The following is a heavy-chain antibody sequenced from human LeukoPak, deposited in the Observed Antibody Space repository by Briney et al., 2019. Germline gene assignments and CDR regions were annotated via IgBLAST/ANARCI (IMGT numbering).Heavy chain of an antibody. Sequence: GGPLRLSCAASGFTFSTYEMNWVRQAPGKGLEWVSYISSSGSTIYYADSVKGRFTISRDNAKNSLYLQMNSLRAEDTAVYYCASLWFGDRILGYWGQGTLVTVSS. D-gene: IGHD3-10*01. J-gene: IGHJ4*02. CDR2: ISSSGSTI. V-gene: IGHV3-48*03. CDR1: GFTFSTYE. CDR3: ASLWFGDRILGY.